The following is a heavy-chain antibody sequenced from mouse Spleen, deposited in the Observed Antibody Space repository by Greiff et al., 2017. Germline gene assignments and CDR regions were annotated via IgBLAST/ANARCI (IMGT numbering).Heavy chain of an antibody. V-gene: IGHV1-69*01. CDR1: GYTFTSYW. CDR3: ARDYY. Sequence: QVQLQQPGAELVMPGASVKLSCKASGYTFTSYWMHWVKQRPGQGLEWIGEIDPSDSYTNYNQKFKGKATLTVDKSSSTAYMQRSSLTSEDSAVYYCARDYYWGQGTTLTVSS. CDR2: IDPSDSYT. J-gene: IGHJ2*01.